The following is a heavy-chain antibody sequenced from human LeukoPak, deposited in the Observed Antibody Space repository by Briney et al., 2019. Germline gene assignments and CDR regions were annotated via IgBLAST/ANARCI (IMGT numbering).Heavy chain of an antibody. V-gene: IGHV4-34*01. D-gene: IGHD2-2*01. CDR2: INHSVST. CDR1: GGSFSGYY. J-gene: IGHJ6*03. CDR3: ARRKAGSSTSWKLSASHYYYYMDV. Sequence: SETLSLTCAVYGGSFSGYYWSWIRQPPGKGLEWIGEINHSVSTNYNPSLKSRVAISVDTSKNQFSLKQSSVTAADTAVYYCARRKAGSSTSWKLSASHYYYYMDVWGKGTTVTVSS.